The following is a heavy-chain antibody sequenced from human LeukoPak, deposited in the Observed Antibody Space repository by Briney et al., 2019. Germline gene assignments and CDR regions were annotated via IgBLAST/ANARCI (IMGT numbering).Heavy chain of an antibody. V-gene: IGHV1-69*13. CDR2: IIPMFGTG. CDR3: VIFPRDILRYSADY. J-gene: IGHJ4*02. D-gene: IGHD2/OR15-2a*01. CDR1: GGTFRNYV. Sequence: GASVKVSCKASGGTFRNYVVTWVRQAPGQGLEWMGGIIPMFGTGNYAQKLQGRVTITADESTSTAYMELSSLRLEDTAVYYCVIFPRDILRYSADYWGQGTLVTVSS.